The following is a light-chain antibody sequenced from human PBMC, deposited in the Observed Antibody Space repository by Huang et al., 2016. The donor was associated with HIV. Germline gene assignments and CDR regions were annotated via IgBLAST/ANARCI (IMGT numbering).Light chain of an antibody. V-gene: IGKV3D-20*01. CDR3: QQYGSSSYT. CDR1: QRVSSRY. J-gene: IGKJ2*01. Sequence: EIVLTQSPASLSLSPGERAMLSCGASQRVSSRYLSWFQQKPGLPPRLRIYDASVRARGIPDRFSGGGSGTDFTLTISRLEPEDFAVYYCQQYGSSSYTFGQGTKLEIK. CDR2: DAS.